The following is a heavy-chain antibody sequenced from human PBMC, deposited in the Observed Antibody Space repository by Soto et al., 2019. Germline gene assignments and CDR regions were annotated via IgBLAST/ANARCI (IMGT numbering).Heavy chain of an antibody. V-gene: IGHV1-18*01. Sequence: KVSCKASGYTFTSYGISWVRQAPGQGLEWMGWISAYNGNTNYAQKLQGRVTMTTDTSTSTAYMEVRSLRSDDTAVYYCARTDSRPQDFDYWGQGTLVTVSS. CDR3: ARTDSRPQDFDY. J-gene: IGHJ4*02. D-gene: IGHD6-13*01. CDR2: ISAYNGNT. CDR1: GYTFTSYG.